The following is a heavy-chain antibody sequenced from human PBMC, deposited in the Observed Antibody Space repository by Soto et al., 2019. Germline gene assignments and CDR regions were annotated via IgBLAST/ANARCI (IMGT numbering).Heavy chain of an antibody. CDR3: ARAYRVPARPTNYYYYYMDV. CDR2: INPNSGGT. J-gene: IGHJ6*03. V-gene: IGHV1-2*04. CDR1: GYTFTGYY. D-gene: IGHD2-2*01. Sequence: ASVKVSCKASGYTFTGYYMHWVRQAPGQGLEWMGWINPNSGGTNYAQKFQGWVTMTRDTSISTAYMELSRLRSDDTAVYYCARAYRVPARPTNYYYYYMDVWGKGTTVTVSS.